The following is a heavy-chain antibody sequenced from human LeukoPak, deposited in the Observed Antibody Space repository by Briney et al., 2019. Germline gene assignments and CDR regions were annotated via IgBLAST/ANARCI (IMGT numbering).Heavy chain of an antibody. Sequence: SETLSLTFTVSGGSICRYYWSWIRQPPGKGLEWIGYIYYSGNTNYNSSLESRVTISVDTSKNQFSLRLNSVTAADTAVYYCVRGRAWFDPWGQGTLVTVSS. D-gene: IGHD3-10*01. CDR2: IYYSGNT. CDR3: VRGRAWFDP. J-gene: IGHJ5*02. V-gene: IGHV4-59*01. CDR1: GGSICRYY.